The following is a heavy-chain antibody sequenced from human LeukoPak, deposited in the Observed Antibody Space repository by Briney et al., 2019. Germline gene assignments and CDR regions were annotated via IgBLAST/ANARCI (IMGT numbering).Heavy chain of an antibody. V-gene: IGHV3-74*01. CDR2: SKNDGSST. CDR1: GFTSSGDW. Sequence: QPGGSLRLSCAASGFTSSGDWMHWVRQAPGKGLVWVSRSKNDGSSTSYADSVKGRFTISRDNAKNTLYLQVNSLRAEDTAVYYCARELPRIGGQTDASDIWGQGTMVTVS. J-gene: IGHJ3*02. CDR3: ARELPRIGGQTDASDI. D-gene: IGHD3-16*01.